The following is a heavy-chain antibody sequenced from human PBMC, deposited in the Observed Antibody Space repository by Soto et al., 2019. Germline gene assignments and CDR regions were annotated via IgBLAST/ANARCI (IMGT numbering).Heavy chain of an antibody. V-gene: IGHV4-4*07. Sequence: SETLSLTCNVSDDSLSTYYWSWIRQPAGKGLEWIGRIYASGSTNYNPSLKGRVTMSVDTSKKQFSLKMISVTAADTAVYYCARSAIPRGGWLRPWGQGVLVTV. J-gene: IGHJ5*02. CDR2: IYASGST. CDR3: ARSAIPRGGWLRP. CDR1: DDSLSTYY. D-gene: IGHD2-21*01.